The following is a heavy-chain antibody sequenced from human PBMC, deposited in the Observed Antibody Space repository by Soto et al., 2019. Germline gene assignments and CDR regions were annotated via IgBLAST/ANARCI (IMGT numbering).Heavy chain of an antibody. CDR2: ISGSGGST. CDR3: AKAATMVRGVLGYYYGMDV. D-gene: IGHD3-10*01. CDR1: GFTFSSYA. J-gene: IGHJ6*02. V-gene: IGHV3-23*01. Sequence: RRLSCAASGFTFSSYAMSWVRQAPGKGLEWVSAISGSGGSTYYADSVKGRFTISRDNSKNTLYLQMNSLRAEDTAVYYCAKAATMVRGVLGYYYGMDVWGQGTTVTVYS.